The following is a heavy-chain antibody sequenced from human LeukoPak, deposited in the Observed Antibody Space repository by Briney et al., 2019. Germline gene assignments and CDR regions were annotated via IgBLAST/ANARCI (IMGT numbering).Heavy chain of an antibody. D-gene: IGHD1-26*01. CDR2: IYSGGST. CDR1: GFTVSSNY. V-gene: IGHV3-53*01. J-gene: IGHJ4*02. Sequence: GGSLRLSCAASGFTVSSNYMSWVRQAPGKGLEWVSVIYSGGSTYYADSVKGRFTISRDNSKNTLYLQMNSLRAEDTAVYYCAKDQWELPFYFDYWGQGTLVTVSS. CDR3: AKDQWELPFYFDY.